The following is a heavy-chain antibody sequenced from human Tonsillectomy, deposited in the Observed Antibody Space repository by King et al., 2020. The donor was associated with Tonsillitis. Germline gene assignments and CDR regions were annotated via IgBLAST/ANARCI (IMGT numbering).Heavy chain of an antibody. Sequence: VQLVESGGGLVQPGGSLRLSCVASGFTFSRYDMHWVRQVPGKGLEWVSTIGTVDDTYYRDSVKGRFSISRENARNSLYLQMNNLRAGDTAVYYCAREPMIASFFDALDIWGQGTLVTVSS. V-gene: IGHV3-13*01. J-gene: IGHJ3*02. CDR2: IGTVDDT. CDR1: GFTFSRYD. D-gene: IGHD2-21*01. CDR3: AREPMIASFFDALDI.